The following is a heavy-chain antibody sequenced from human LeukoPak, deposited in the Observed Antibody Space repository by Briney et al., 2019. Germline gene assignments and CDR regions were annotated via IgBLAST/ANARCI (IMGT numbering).Heavy chain of an antibody. V-gene: IGHV3-48*04. Sequence: GGSLRLSCTASGFTLSTYTMNWVRQAPGRGLEWVSYISSTSTTKYYADSVKGRFTISRDNSKNSLDLQMNRLTAEDTAVYYCARDRSLVDGDYGVWFDAWGQGSLVTVSS. CDR1: GFTLSTYT. J-gene: IGHJ5*02. CDR2: ISSTSTTK. D-gene: IGHD4-17*01. CDR3: ARDRSLVDGDYGVWFDA.